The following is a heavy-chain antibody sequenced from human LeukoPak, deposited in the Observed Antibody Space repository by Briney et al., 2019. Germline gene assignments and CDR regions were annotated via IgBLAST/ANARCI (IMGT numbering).Heavy chain of an antibody. CDR1: GGSISSYY. Sequence: SETLSLTCTVSGGSISSYYWSWIRQPPGKGLEWIGYIYHSGSTYYNPSLKSRVTISVDRSKNQFSLKLSSVTAADTAVYYCARASNWNYGYYYGMDVWGQGTTVTVSS. CDR2: IYHSGST. V-gene: IGHV4-59*12. CDR3: ARASNWNYGYYYGMDV. J-gene: IGHJ6*02. D-gene: IGHD1-7*01.